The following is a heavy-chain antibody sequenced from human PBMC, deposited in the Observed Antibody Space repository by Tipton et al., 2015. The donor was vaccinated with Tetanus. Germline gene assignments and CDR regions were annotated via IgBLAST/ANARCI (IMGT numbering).Heavy chain of an antibody. V-gene: IGHV1-2*02. Sequence: QLVQSGAELKKPGASVKVSCTASGYTFTGYYMYWVRQAPGQGLEWVGWIDPNSGDTIYAQNFQGRVTMTMDTAISTVYMELSRVRSDGTAGYFCGGDGGCFIYVGMDGWGPGTTVTVSS. CDR2: IDPNSGDT. CDR1: GYTFTGYY. J-gene: IGHJ6*02. CDR3: GGDGGCFIYVGMDG. D-gene: IGHD3-16*01.